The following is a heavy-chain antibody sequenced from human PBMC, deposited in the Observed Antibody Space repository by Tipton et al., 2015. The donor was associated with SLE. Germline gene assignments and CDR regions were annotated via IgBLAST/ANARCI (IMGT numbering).Heavy chain of an antibody. Sequence: SLRLSCAAFGFSFSSHAMHWVRQAPGKGLEWVAVVSFDGSNTYYADSVKGRFTIARDNSKNTLYLQMNSLRAEDTAVYYCAKPRVGGSLDMDVWGQGTTVTVSS. J-gene: IGHJ6*02. V-gene: IGHV3-30*04. CDR3: AKPRVGGSLDMDV. CDR2: VSFDGSNT. D-gene: IGHD3-16*02. CDR1: GFSFSSHA.